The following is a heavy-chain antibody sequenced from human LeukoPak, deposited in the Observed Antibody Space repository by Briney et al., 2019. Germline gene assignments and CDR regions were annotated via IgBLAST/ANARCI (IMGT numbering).Heavy chain of an antibody. CDR3: ARAGMRRYSSGYYTTPHYMDV. CDR2: LYSGGST. D-gene: IGHD3-22*01. Sequence: PGGSLRLSCAASGFTFSNAWMSWVRQAPGKGLEWVSVLYSGGSTNYADSVKGRFTISRDNSKNTLYLQMNSLRAEDTAVYYCARAGMRRYSSGYYTTPHYMDVWGKGTTVTISS. CDR1: GFTFSNAW. V-gene: IGHV3-66*01. J-gene: IGHJ6*03.